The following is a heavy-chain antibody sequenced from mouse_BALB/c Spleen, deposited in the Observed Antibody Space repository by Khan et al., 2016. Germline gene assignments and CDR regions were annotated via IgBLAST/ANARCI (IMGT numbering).Heavy chain of an antibody. Sequence: EVQLQESGGGLVQPGGSLKLSCAASAFDFSGYWMSWVRQAPGKGLEWIGEISPDSSTINYTPSLKDKFIISRDNAKNTLYLQMNKVRSEDTALYYCARPVYTRAMDLWGQGTSVTVSS. J-gene: IGHJ4*01. CDR1: AFDFSGYW. V-gene: IGHV4-1*02. CDR3: ARPVYTRAMDL. CDR2: ISPDSSTI.